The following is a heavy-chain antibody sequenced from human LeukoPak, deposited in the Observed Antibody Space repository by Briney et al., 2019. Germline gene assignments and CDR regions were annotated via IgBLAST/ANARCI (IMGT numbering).Heavy chain of an antibody. D-gene: IGHD6-13*01. CDR2: IYYSGST. J-gene: IGHJ4*02. CDR3: ARGMQQLYHFDS. CDR1: GGSISSYY. V-gene: IGHV4-59*01. Sequence: SETLSLTCAVSGGSISSYYWSWFRQPPGKGLEWIGYIYYSGSTNYNPSLKSRVTISVDTSKNQFSLKLSSVTAADTAVYYCARGMQQLYHFDSWGRGTLVTVSS.